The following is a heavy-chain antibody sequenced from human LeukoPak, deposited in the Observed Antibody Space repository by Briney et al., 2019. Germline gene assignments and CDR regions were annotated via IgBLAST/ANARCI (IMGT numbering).Heavy chain of an antibody. Sequence: ASVKVSCKASGYTFTTYYIHWVRQAPGQGLEWMGIVNPSAGSTSYAQKFQGRVTMTRDTSTSTVYMESSSLRSEDTAVYYCARGGGTAVADRKSKFDDWGQGTLVTVSS. D-gene: IGHD6-19*01. J-gene: IGHJ4*02. CDR2: VNPSAGST. V-gene: IGHV1-46*01. CDR1: GYTFTTYY. CDR3: ARGGGTAVADRKSKFDD.